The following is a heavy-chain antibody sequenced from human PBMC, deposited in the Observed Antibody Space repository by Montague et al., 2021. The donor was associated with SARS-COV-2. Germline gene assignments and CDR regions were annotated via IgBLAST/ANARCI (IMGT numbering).Heavy chain of an antibody. CDR3: ARVISRQNNIVVVGLYYCDY. J-gene: IGHJ4*02. Sequence: SETLSLTCTVSGGSISSSSYYWGWIRQPPGKGLEWLGSIYYSGSTXYNPSLKSRVTISVDTSKNQFSLKLSSVTAADTAVYYCARVISRQNNIVVVGLYYCDYWGQGTLVTVSS. CDR1: GGSISSSSYY. CDR2: IYYSGST. D-gene: IGHD2-15*01. V-gene: IGHV4-39*07.